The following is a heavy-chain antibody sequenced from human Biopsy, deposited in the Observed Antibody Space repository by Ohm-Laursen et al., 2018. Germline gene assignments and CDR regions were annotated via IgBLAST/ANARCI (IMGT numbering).Heavy chain of an antibody. D-gene: IGHD2-2*01. CDR2: VHHDGRA. Sequence: TLSLTCTVSGGSISGYYWTWIRQSPGKGLEWIGEVHHDGRANYNPSLKSRVTISGDMSKKQFSLKLSGVTAADTAVYYCARFIVPSLHCSNGVCPIRWFDPWGQGTLVTVFS. V-gene: IGHV4-34*01. CDR3: ARFIVPSLHCSNGVCPIRWFDP. J-gene: IGHJ5*02. CDR1: GGSISGYY.